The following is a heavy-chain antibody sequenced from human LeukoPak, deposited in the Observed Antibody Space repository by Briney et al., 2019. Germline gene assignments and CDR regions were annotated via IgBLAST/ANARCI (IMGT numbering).Heavy chain of an antibody. J-gene: IGHJ4*02. V-gene: IGHV3-11*05. CDR1: GFTLSAYY. D-gene: IGHD6-13*01. CDR3: ARVSGIAAAGTFDY. Sequence: PGGSLCLSCAASGFTLSAYYMSWIRPAAGKGLEWVSYISSSSSYTNYTDSVKSRFTVSRDNAKNSLYLQMNSLRAEDTAVYYCARVSGIAAAGTFDYWGQGTLVTVSS. CDR2: ISSSSSYT.